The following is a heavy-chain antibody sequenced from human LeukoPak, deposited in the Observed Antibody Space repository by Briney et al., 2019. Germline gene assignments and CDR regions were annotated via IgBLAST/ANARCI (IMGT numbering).Heavy chain of an antibody. J-gene: IGHJ4*02. CDR2: ISGSGGST. Sequence: GGSLRLSCAASGFTFSSYAMSWVRQAPGKGLEWVSAISGSGGSTYYADSVKGRFTISRDNSKSTLSLQMNSLRVEDTAIYYCATYRQVLLPFESWGQGTLVTVSS. CDR1: GFTFSSYA. V-gene: IGHV3-23*01. D-gene: IGHD2-8*02. CDR3: ATYRQVLLPFES.